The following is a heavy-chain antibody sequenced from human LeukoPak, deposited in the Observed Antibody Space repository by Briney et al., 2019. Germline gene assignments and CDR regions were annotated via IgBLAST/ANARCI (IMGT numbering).Heavy chain of an antibody. CDR1: GFSFSSYV. Sequence: PGGSLRLSCAASGFSFSSYVVHWVRQAPGKGLEWVAVISSDGSNKYYADSVKGRFTISRDNSKNTLHLQMNSLRAEDTAVYYCAREHLFSYYYGPGAFDIWGQGTMVTVSS. CDR2: ISSDGSNK. CDR3: AREHLFSYYYGPGAFDI. V-gene: IGHV3-30-3*01. J-gene: IGHJ3*02. D-gene: IGHD3-10*01.